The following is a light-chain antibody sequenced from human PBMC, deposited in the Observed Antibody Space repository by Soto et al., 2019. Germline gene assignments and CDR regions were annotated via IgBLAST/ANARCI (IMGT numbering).Light chain of an antibody. V-gene: IGLV1-51*01. J-gene: IGLJ3*02. CDR1: RSNIGNNV. CDR2: GND. Sequence: QSVLTQPPSVSAAPGQTVTISCSGSRSNIGNNVVSWYQQQLPGTAPKLLIYGNDLRPSGITDRFSGSKSGTSAILVITGLQTGDEADYYCATWDASLSEVVFGGGTKLTVL. CDR3: ATWDASLSEVV.